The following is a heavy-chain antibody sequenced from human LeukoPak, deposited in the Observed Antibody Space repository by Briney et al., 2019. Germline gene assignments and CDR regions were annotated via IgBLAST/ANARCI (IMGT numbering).Heavy chain of an antibody. V-gene: IGHV3-30*01. CDR3: AREAGATEYFDS. J-gene: IGHJ4*02. CDR2: ISYDGTKK. CDR1: GFISSSYR. Sequence: PGRSLTLSCAASGFISSSYRIVWIRQAPGKGLEWVALISYDGTKKYYGDSVKGRFTISRDNSKNTLSLQMNSLTTEDTAVYFCAREAGATEYFDSWGQGSLVTVSS. D-gene: IGHD1-26*01.